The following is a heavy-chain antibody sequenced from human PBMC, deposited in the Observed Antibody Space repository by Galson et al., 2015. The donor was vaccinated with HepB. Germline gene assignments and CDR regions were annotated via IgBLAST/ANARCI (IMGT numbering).Heavy chain of an antibody. J-gene: IGHJ4*02. D-gene: IGHD3-22*01. Sequence: SLRLSCAASGFTFSSYDMHWVRQATGKGLEWVSAIGTAGDPYYPGSVKGRFTISRENAKNSLYPQMNSLRAGDTAVYYCARADSSGYYFDYWGQGTLVTVSS. CDR1: GFTFSSYD. CDR3: ARADSSGYYFDY. V-gene: IGHV3-13*05. CDR2: IGTAGDP.